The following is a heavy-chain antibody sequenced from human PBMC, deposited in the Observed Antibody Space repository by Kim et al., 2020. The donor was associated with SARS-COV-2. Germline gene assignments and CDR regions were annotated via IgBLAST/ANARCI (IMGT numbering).Heavy chain of an antibody. CDR2: IIPIFGTA. CDR3: ARETGGVAALDY. CDR1: GGTFSSYA. Sequence: SVKVSCKASGGTFSSYAISWVRQAPGQGLEWMGGIIPIFGTANYAQKFQGRVTITADESTSTAYMELSSLRSEDTAVYYCARETGGVAALDYWGQGTLVTVSS. V-gene: IGHV1-69*13. J-gene: IGHJ4*02. D-gene: IGHD6-13*01.